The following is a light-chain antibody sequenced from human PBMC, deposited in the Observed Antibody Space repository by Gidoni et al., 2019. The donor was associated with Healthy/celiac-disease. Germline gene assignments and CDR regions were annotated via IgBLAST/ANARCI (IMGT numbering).Light chain of an antibody. Sequence: DIVQTQSPDCLAVSLGERATINCKSSQSVLYSSNNKNYLAWYQQKPGQPPKLLIYWASTRESGVPDRFSGSGSGTDFTLTISSLQAEDVAVYYCQQYYSTPGTFXQXTKVEIK. V-gene: IGKV4-1*01. J-gene: IGKJ1*01. CDR1: QSVLYSSNNKNY. CDR2: WAS. CDR3: QQYYSTPGT.